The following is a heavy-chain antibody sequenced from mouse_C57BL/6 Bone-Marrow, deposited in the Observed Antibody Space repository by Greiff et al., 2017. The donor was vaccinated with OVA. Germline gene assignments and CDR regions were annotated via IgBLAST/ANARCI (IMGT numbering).Heavy chain of an antibody. Sequence: QVQLQQPGAELVKPGASVKLSCKASGYTFTSYWMYWVKQRPGQGLEWIGMIHPNSGSTNYNEKFKSKATLTVDKSSSTAYMQLSSLTSEDSAVYYCAREVPTESPLEGFDVWGTGTTVTVSS. CDR3: AREVPTESPLEGFDV. CDR1: GYTFTSYW. J-gene: IGHJ1*03. V-gene: IGHV1-64*01. CDR2: IHPNSGST. D-gene: IGHD1-1*01.